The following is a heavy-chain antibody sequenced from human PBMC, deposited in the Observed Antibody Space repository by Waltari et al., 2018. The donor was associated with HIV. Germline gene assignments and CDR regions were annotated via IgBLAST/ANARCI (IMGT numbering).Heavy chain of an antibody. D-gene: IGHD3-10*01. CDR3: ARGLSGSYHSFLGY. V-gene: IGHV1-2*02. Sequence: QVQLVQSGAEVKKRGASVKGSCKASGYTSTASPMPGMQQAPGHGLEWMGWFNPNGGGTNYAQKFGGRFSLALFTSSTTAYSVLSELRAENTAVYYGARGLSGSYHSFLGYWGQGTLVTVSS. CDR1: GYTSTASP. CDR2: FNPNGGGT. J-gene: IGHJ4*02.